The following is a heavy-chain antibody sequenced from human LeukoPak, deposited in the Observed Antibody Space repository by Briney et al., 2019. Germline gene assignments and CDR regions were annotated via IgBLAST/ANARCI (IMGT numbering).Heavy chain of an antibody. J-gene: IGHJ4*02. CDR1: GFAFGSYA. CDR2: ISGSGGTT. Sequence: GGSLRLSCAASGFAFGSYAMSWVRQAPGKGLEWVSTISGSGGTTYYANSVKGRFTISRDNSNNTLYLQMNTLRAEDTAVYYCAKGLSTVTTLTSFDYWGQGTLVTVPS. D-gene: IGHD4-17*01. V-gene: IGHV3-23*01. CDR3: AKGLSTVTTLTSFDY.